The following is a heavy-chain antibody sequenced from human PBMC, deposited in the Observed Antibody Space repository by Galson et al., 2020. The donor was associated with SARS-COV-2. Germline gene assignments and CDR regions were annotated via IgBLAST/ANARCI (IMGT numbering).Heavy chain of an antibody. CDR3: ATINLWLST. J-gene: IGHJ4*02. CDR1: GFTFDDYA. D-gene: IGHD2-2*01. Sequence: PGGSLRLSCAASGFTFDDYAMHWVRQAPGKGLEWVSGISWNSGSIGYADSVKGRFTISRDNAKNSLYLQMNSLRAEDTALYYCATINLWLSTWGQGTLVTVSS. V-gene: IGHV3-9*01. CDR2: ISWNSGSI.